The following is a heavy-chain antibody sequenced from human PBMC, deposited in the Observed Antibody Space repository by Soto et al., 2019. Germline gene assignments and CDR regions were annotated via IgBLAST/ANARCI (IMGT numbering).Heavy chain of an antibody. Sequence: SETLSLTCTVSVGSISSYYWSWIRQPPGKGLEWIGYVYYSGSTNYNPSLKGRVTISRDTSKNQFSLRLSSVTAADTAVYYCARDRSGHPPLYRFDPWGQGTLVTVSS. CDR2: VYYSGST. D-gene: IGHD1-26*01. V-gene: IGHV4-59*01. CDR1: VGSISSYY. J-gene: IGHJ5*02. CDR3: ARDRSGHPPLYRFDP.